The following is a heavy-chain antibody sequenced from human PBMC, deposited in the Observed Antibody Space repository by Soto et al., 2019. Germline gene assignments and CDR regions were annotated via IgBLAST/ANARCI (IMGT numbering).Heavy chain of an antibody. Sequence: QVQLVQSGTEVKKPGASVKVSCKASGYTFTSYGFSWVRQAPGQGLEWMGWISAYNGNTNYGQKLQGRVTMTTDTSTSTAYMELRSLRSDDTAVYYCARDEEGHGWEVPRHQFFQHWGQGTLVTVSS. CDR3: ARDEEGHGWEVPRHQFFQH. D-gene: IGHD1-26*01. J-gene: IGHJ1*01. V-gene: IGHV1-18*04. CDR1: GYTFTSYG. CDR2: ISAYNGNT.